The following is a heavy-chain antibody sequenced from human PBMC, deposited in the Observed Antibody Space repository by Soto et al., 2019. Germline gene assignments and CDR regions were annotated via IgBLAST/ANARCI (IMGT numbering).Heavy chain of an antibody. V-gene: IGHV5-51*01. D-gene: IGHD3-3*01. CDR3: ARGFWSAEIGGWFDA. CDR1: GYSFTSYW. Sequence: RGESLKISCKGSGYSFTSYWIGWVRQMPGKGLEWMGIIYPGDADTRYSPSFQGQVTISADKSISTAHLQWSSLKVADTAMYYCARGFWSAEIGGWFDAWGQGTLVTVSS. CDR2: IYPGDADT. J-gene: IGHJ5*02.